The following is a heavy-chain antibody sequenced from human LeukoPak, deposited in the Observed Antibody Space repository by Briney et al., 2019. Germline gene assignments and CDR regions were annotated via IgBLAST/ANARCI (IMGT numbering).Heavy chain of an antibody. CDR3: ASRSLWPKMYYYYGMDV. Sequence: SETLFPSCAVHGWSFSCYYRGLIRQPPGEGAGLNGGINHSGSTNYTPSLKSRVTISVDTSKNQFSLKLSSVTAADTAVYYCASRSLWPKMYYYYGMDVWGQGTTVTVSS. CDR2: INHSGST. V-gene: IGHV4-34*01. D-gene: IGHD2/OR15-2a*01. J-gene: IGHJ6*02. CDR1: GWSFSCYY.